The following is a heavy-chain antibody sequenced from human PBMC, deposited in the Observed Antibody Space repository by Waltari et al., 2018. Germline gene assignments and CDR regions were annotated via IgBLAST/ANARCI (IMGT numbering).Heavy chain of an antibody. V-gene: IGHV1-2*06. J-gene: IGHJ4*02. CDR2: INPNGGGT. Sequence: QVQLVQSGAEVKKPGASVKVSCKASGYTFTGYYMHWVRPAPGQGLEWMGRINPNGGGTNYAQKFQGRVTMTRDTSISTAYMELSRLRSDDTAVYYCARVDKVYDSDWFDYWGQGTLVTVSS. CDR1: GYTFTGYY. D-gene: IGHD3-22*01. CDR3: ARVDKVYDSDWFDY.